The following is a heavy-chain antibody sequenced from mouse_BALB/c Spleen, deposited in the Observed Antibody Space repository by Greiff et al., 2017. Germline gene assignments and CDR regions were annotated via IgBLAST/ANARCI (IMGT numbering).Heavy chain of an antibody. V-gene: IGHV5-4*02. CDR2: ISDGGSYT. D-gene: IGHD2-14*01. Sequence: DVKLVESGGGLVKPGGSLKLSCAASGFTFSDYYMYWVRQTPEKRLEWVATISDGGSYTYYPDSVKGRFTISRDNAKNNLYLQMSSLKSEDTAMYCCAREVRGAWFAYWGQGTLVTVSA. CDR1: GFTFSDYY. J-gene: IGHJ3*01. CDR3: AREVRGAWFAY.